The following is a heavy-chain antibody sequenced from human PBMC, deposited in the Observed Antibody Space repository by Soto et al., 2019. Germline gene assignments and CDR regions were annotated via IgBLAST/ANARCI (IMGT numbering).Heavy chain of an antibody. CDR1: GFTFSSYG. CDR2: ISYDGSNK. CDR3: AKDLVMVREPGDYYGMDV. Sequence: GGSLRLSCAASGFTFSSYGMHWVRQAPGKGLEWVAVISYDGSNKYYADSVKGRFTISRDNSKNTLYLQMNSLRAEDTAVYYCAKDLVMVREPGDYYGMDVWGQGTTVTVSS. J-gene: IGHJ6*02. V-gene: IGHV3-30*18. D-gene: IGHD3-10*01.